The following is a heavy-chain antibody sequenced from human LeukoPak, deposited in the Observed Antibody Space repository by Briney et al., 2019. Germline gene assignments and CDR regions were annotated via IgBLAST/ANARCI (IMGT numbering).Heavy chain of an antibody. CDR3: ATRLWYSSSWSDLPDY. V-gene: IGHV3-23*01. CDR1: GFTCSSYA. CDR2: ISGSGGST. D-gene: IGHD6-13*01. J-gene: IGHJ4*02. Sequence: GGSLRLSCAASGFTCSSYAMRWVRQAPGKGGEGVSAISGSGGSTYYADSVKGRFTISRDNSNNTLYLQMNSLRAEDTAVYYCATRLWYSSSWSDLPDYWGQGTLVTVSS.